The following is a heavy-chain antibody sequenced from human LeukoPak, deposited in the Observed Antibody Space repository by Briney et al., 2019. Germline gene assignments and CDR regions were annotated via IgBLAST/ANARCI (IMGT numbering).Heavy chain of an antibody. V-gene: IGHV3-64*02. CDR3: ARVRYYGSGDYYFDY. CDR2: ISSNGGST. CDR1: GFTFSSYA. J-gene: IGHJ4*02. D-gene: IGHD3-10*01. Sequence: GGSLILSCAASGFTFSSYAMHWVRQAPGKGLEYVSAISSNGGSTYYADSVKGRFIISRDNSKNTLYLQMGSLSAEDMAVYYCARVRYYGSGDYYFDYWGQGTLVTVSS.